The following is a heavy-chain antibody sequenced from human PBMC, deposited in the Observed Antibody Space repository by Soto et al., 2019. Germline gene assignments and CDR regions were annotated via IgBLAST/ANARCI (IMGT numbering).Heavy chain of an antibody. CDR3: ARVPGSGQLLYPCSDYMDL. J-gene: IGHJ6*03. D-gene: IGHD3-10*01. V-gene: IGHV2-5*02. Sequence: QITLKESGPTLVNPTQTLTLTCTFSGFSLTTRGVGVGWIRQPPGKALEWLAIIYWDDDKRYSPSLKSRLTVTQNTSQNREGLTLTKMDPVDTATCYCARVPGSGQLLYPCSDYMDLWGKGATVAGS. CDR2: IYWDDDK. CDR1: GFSLTTRGVG.